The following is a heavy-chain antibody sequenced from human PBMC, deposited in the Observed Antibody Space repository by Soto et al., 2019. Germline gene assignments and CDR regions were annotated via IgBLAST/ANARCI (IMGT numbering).Heavy chain of an antibody. V-gene: IGHV4-34*01. CDR3: VRGVVRRVIIQYTSFFDY. J-gene: IGHJ4*02. CDR1: GGSFSDYY. CDR2: VNHSGST. Sequence: SETLSLTCAVYGGSFSDYYWSWIRQAPGRGLEWIGEVNHSGSTYYNPSLKSRVTISVDTSKNQFSLKLSSVTAADTAVYYCVRGVVRRVIIQYTSFFDYWGQGTLVTVSS. D-gene: IGHD3-10*01.